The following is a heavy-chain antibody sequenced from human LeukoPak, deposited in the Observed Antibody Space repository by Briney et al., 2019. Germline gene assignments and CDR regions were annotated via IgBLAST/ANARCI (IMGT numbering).Heavy chain of an antibody. D-gene: IGHD3-22*01. V-gene: IGHV4-31*03. J-gene: IGHJ2*01. CDR2: IYYSGST. CDR3: ARGDYFDRGGYDDWYFDL. Sequence: PSETLSLTCTVSGGSISSGGYYWSWIRQHPGKGLEWIGYIYYSGSTYYNPSLKSRVTISVDTSKNQFSLKLSSVTAADTAVYYCARGDYFDRGGYDDWYFDLWGRGTLVTVSS. CDR1: GGSISSGGYY.